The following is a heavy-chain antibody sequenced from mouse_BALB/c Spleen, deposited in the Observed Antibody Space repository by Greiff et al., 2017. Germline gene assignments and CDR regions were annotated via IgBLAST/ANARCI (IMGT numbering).Heavy chain of an antibody. V-gene: IGHV1-31*01. CDR2: INPYNGAT. CDR1: GYSFTGYY. CDR3: ARGGGYDYDWDFDV. J-gene: IGHJ1*01. D-gene: IGHD2-4*01. Sequence: VQLQQSGPELVKPGASVKISCKASGYSFTGYYMHWVKQSHVKSLEWIGRINPYNGATSYNQNFKDKASLTVDKSSSTVYMELHSLTSEDSAVYYCARGGGYDYDWDFDVWGAGTTVTVSS.